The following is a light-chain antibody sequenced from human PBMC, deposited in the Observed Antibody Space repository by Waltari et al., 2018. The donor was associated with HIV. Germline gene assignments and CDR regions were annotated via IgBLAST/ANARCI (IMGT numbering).Light chain of an antibody. J-gene: IGKJ2*01. CDR1: RCVSSNY. CDR2: AAS. V-gene: IGKV3-20*01. CDR3: QQYGTSPYT. Sequence: ENVLTQSPGTLSLSPGARATLSCRASRCVSSNYLTWYQQRPGQAPGLLNYAASTRATAIPDRFSGSGSGTDFTLTISRLEPEDCAVYYCQQYGTSPYTFGQGTKVEI.